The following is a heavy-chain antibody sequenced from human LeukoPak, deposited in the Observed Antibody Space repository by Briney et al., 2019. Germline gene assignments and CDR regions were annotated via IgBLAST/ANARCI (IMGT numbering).Heavy chain of an antibody. CDR1: GFTFSSYA. D-gene: IGHD6-13*01. V-gene: IGHV3-23*01. J-gene: IGHJ6*03. Sequence: GGSLRLSCAASGFTFSSYAMSWVRQAPGKGLEWVSAISGSGGSTYYADSVKGRFTISRDNSKNTLYLQMNSLRAEDTAVYYCARVEYSSSWYIVGDYYYMDVWGKGTTVTVSS. CDR2: ISGSGGST. CDR3: ARVEYSSSWYIVGDYYYMDV.